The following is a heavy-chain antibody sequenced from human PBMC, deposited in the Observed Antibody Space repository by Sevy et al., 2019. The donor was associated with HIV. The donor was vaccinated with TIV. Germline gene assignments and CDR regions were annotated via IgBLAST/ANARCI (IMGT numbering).Heavy chain of an antibody. V-gene: IGHV3-23*01. Sequence: GGSLRLSCAASGFTFSSYAMSWVRQAPGKGLEWVSAISGSGGSTYYADSVKGRFTISGDNSKNTLYLQMNSLRAEDTAVYYCAKVTPHIVATIIEDAFDIWGQGTMVNVSS. CDR3: AKVTPHIVATIIEDAFDI. J-gene: IGHJ3*02. D-gene: IGHD5-12*01. CDR2: ISGSGGST. CDR1: GFTFSSYA.